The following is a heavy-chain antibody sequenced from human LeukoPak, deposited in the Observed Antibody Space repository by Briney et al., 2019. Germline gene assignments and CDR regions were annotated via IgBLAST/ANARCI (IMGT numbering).Heavy chain of an antibody. J-gene: IGHJ4*02. CDR2: MNPNSGNT. D-gene: IGHD3-3*01. Sequence: ASVKVSCKASGYTFTSYDINWVRQATGQGLEWMGWMNPNSGNTGYAQKFQGRVTMTRNTSISTAYMELRSLRSEDTAVYYCARDTTNAYCDFWSGYSPFDYWGQGTLVTVSS. CDR1: GYTFTSYD. V-gene: IGHV1-8*01. CDR3: ARDTTNAYCDFWSGYSPFDY.